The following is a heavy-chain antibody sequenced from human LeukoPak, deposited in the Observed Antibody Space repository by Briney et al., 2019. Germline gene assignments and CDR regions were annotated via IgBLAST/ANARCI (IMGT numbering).Heavy chain of an antibody. V-gene: IGHV3-30*18. CDR3: AKEPLRVGATYAEYFQH. Sequence: PGRSLRLSCAASGFTFSSYGMHWVRQAPGKGLEWVAVISYDGSNKYYADSVKGRFTISRDNSKNTLYLQMNSLRAEDTAVYYCAKEPLRVGATYAEYFQHWGQGTLVTVSS. CDR2: ISYDGSNK. D-gene: IGHD1-26*01. CDR1: GFTFSSYG. J-gene: IGHJ1*01.